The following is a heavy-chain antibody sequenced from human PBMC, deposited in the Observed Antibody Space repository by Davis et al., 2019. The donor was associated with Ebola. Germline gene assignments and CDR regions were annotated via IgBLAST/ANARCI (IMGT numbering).Heavy chain of an antibody. CDR2: IGTSGDP. CDR1: GFTFSTYA. CDR3: ATRDTSSNCFGFYP. Sequence: GESLKISCAASGFTFSTYAMSWLRQAPGKGLEWVSTIGTSGDPYYANSVRGRLTISRDNFKKTVYLQMDSLRADDTAVSYCATRDTSSNCFGFYPWGQGTLVTVSS. J-gene: IGHJ5*02. D-gene: IGHD6-13*01. V-gene: IGHV3-23*01.